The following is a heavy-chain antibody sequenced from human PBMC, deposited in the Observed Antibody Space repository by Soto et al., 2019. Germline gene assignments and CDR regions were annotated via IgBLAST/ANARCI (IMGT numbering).Heavy chain of an antibody. J-gene: IGHJ4*01. D-gene: IGHD6-13*01. Sequence: GGSLRLSCVASGFTFSTDSMNWVRQAPGKGLEWVAHISTSGATRYYADSVKGRFTISRDNSKNTLYLQMNSLRAEDTAVYYCAKDIGSSGWYWSANLDDWRHGTLVTVSS. CDR1: GFTFSTDS. V-gene: IGHV3-48*01. CDR3: AKDIGSSGWYWSANLDD. CDR2: ISTSGATR.